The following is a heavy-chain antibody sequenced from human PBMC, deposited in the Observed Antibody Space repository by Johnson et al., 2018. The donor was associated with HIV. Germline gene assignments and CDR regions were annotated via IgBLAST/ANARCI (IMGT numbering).Heavy chain of an antibody. CDR3: ARLGLTDAFDI. Sequence: VQLVESGGGLIQPGGSLRLSCAVFGFTVSRNYMSWVRQAPGKGMEWVSVIYSGGSTYYADSVKGRFTISRDNSKNTLYLQMNSLRAEDTAVYYCARLGLTDAFDIWGQGTMVTVSP. J-gene: IGHJ3*02. V-gene: IGHV3-53*01. CDR2: IYSGGST. CDR1: GFTVSRNY. D-gene: IGHD2-8*01.